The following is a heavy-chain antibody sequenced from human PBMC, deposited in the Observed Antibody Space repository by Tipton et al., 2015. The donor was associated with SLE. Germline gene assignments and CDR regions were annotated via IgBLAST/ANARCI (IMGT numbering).Heavy chain of an antibody. CDR1: GGSISSGGYY. D-gene: IGHD1-26*01. CDR2: IYSSGST. V-gene: IGHV4-61*02. CDR3: ARGYSGEHFDY. J-gene: IGHJ4*02. Sequence: TLSLTCSVSGGSISSGGYYWSWIRQPAGKGLEWIGRIYSSGSTNYNPSLKSRLTLSIDTSKNQFSLKLSSVTAADTAVYYCARGYSGEHFDYWGRGTLVTVSS.